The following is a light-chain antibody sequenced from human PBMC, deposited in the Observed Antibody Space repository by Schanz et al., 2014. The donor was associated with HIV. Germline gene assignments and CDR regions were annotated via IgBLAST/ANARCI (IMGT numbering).Light chain of an antibody. J-gene: IGLJ1*01. CDR1: SSNIKMNA. CDR3: SSYVGSNNYV. V-gene: IGLV1-44*01. CDR2: ATY. Sequence: QSVLTQPPSASGTPGQRVTISCSGSSSNIKMNAVNWYQHLPGMGPKLLIYATYNRPSGVPDRFSGSGSDTSASLAISGLQAEDEADYYCSSYVGSNNYVFGTGTKLTVL.